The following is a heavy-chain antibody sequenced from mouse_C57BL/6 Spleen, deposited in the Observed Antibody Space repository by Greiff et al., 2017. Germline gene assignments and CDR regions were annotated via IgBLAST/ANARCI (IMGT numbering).Heavy chain of an antibody. V-gene: IGHV7-3*01. Sequence: EVQGVESGGGLVQPGGSLSLSCAASGFTFTDYYMSWVRQPPGKALEWLGFIRNKANGYTTEYSASVKGRFTISRDNSQSILYLQMNALRAEDSATYYCARYNDWGYAMDYWGQGTSVTVSS. CDR1: GFTFTDYY. CDR3: ARYNDWGYAMDY. J-gene: IGHJ4*01. CDR2: IRNKANGYTT.